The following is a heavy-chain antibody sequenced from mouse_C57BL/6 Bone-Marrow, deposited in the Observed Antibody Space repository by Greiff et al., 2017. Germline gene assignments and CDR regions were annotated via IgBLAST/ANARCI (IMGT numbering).Heavy chain of an antibody. CDR2: IDPSDSYT. Sequence: QVQLQQPGAELVKPGASVKLSCKASGYTFTSYWMQWVKQRPGQGLEWIGEIDPSDSYTNYNQKFKGKATLTVDTSSSTASMQLSSLPSEDSAVYYCARNYDLYYAMDYWGQGTSVTGSS. J-gene: IGHJ4*01. D-gene: IGHD2-4*01. CDR1: GYTFTSYW. CDR3: ARNYDLYYAMDY. V-gene: IGHV1-50*01.